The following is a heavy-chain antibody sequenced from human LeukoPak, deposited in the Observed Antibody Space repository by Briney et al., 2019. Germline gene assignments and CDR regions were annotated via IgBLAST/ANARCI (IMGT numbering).Heavy chain of an antibody. CDR3: ARSPGRGYSYGYAFEY. CDR2: IYYGGST. J-gene: IGHJ4*02. CDR1: GGSISSYY. V-gene: IGHV4-59*01. D-gene: IGHD5-18*01. Sequence: SETLSLTCTVSGGSISSYYWSWTRQPPGKGLEWIGYIYYGGSTNYNPSLKSRVTISADTSKNQLSLTLSSVTAADTAVYYCARSPGRGYSYGYAFEYWGQGTLVTVSS.